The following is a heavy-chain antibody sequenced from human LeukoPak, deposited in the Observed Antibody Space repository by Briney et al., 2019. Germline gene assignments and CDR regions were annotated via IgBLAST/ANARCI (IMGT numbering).Heavy chain of an antibody. CDR2: ISSSSSYI. J-gene: IGHJ4*02. V-gene: IGHV3-21*01. CDR1: GFTFSSHA. D-gene: IGHD2-2*01. CDR3: ARDLVADPFDY. Sequence: SGGSLRLSCAASGFTFSSHAMSWVRQAPGKGLEWVSSISSSSSYIYYADSVKGRFTISRDNAKNSLYLQMNSLRAEDTAVYYCARDLVADPFDYWGQGTLVTVSS.